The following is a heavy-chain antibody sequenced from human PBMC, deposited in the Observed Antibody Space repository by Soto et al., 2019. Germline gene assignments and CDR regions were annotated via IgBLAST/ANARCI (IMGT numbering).Heavy chain of an antibody. CDR3: ARSGLVRYFQH. Sequence: GASVKGSCKAAGYTFTSYAMHWVRQAPGQRLEWMGWINAGNGNTKYSQKFQGRVTITRDTSASTAYMELSSLRSEDTAVYYCARSGLVRYFQHWGQGTLVTVSS. D-gene: IGHD3-9*01. J-gene: IGHJ1*01. CDR1: GYTFTSYA. CDR2: INAGNGNT. V-gene: IGHV1-3*01.